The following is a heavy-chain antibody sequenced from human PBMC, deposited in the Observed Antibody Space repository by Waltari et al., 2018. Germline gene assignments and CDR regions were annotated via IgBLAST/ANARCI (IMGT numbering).Heavy chain of an antibody. CDR2: ISGSGSPT. CDR1: GFTFSTGG. CDR3: APLGASSLTLTA. V-gene: IGHV3-48*01. Sequence: EVQLVESGGGLVQPGGSLRLSCAASGFTFSTGGMNWVRQAPGKGLEWVSHISGSGSPTYYADSVKGRFTISRDNAMNSLYLQMNSLRAEDTAVYYCAPLGASSLTLTAWGQGTLVTVSS. D-gene: IGHD1-26*01. J-gene: IGHJ4*02.